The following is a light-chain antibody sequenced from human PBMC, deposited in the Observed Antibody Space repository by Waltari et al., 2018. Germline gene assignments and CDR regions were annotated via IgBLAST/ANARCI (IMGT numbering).Light chain of an antibody. CDR2: GAS. CDR1: QSVFSAY. CDR3: QHRDHWPPDAT. Sequence: EIVLTQSPGTLSLSPGDRATLSCRASQSVFSAYLAWYQQKPGQAPRLLIYGASRRATGIPARFNGSGSGTDFTLTISSLEPEDFAVYYCQHRDHWPPDATFGPGTKVDI. J-gene: IGKJ3*01. V-gene: IGKV3D-20*02.